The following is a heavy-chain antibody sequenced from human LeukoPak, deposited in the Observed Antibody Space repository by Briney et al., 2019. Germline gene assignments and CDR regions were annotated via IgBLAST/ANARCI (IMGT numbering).Heavy chain of an antibody. CDR1: GFTVSSNY. Sequence: PGGSLRLPCAASGFTVSSNYMSWVRQAPGKGLEWVSVIYSGGSTYYADSVKGRFTISRDNFKNTLYLQMNSLRAEDTAVYYCAREDGSGSYAFGYWGQGTLVTVSS. CDR3: AREDGSGSYAFGY. D-gene: IGHD3-10*01. J-gene: IGHJ4*02. CDR2: IYSGGST. V-gene: IGHV3-66*01.